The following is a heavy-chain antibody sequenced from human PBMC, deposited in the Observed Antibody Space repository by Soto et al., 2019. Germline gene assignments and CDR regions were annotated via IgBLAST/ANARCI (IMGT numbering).Heavy chain of an antibody. J-gene: IGHJ6*04. Sequence: EVQLVESGGGLVQPGGSLRLSCAASGFTFSPYYMHWVRQVPGQGLVWVSYINSVGTTSYADSVRGRFTVSRDNAKNTLYLEMNSLTGEDTALYYCARGGCSSTSCLDVLGEGTTVTVSS. CDR1: GFTFSPYY. CDR3: ARGGCSSTSCLDV. V-gene: IGHV3-74*01. CDR2: INSVGTT. D-gene: IGHD2-2*01.